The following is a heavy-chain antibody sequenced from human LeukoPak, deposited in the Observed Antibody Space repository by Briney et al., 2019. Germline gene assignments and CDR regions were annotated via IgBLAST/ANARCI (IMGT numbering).Heavy chain of an antibody. CDR1: EYTFTSYA. V-gene: IGHV1-3*01. CDR2: INVGNGNT. J-gene: IGHJ4*02. CDR3: ATGAGYSSSWYGH. D-gene: IGHD6-13*01. Sequence: GASVKVSCKASEYTFTSYAMHWVRQAPGQRLEWMGWINVGNGNTQYSQKFQGRVTMTEDTSTDTAYMELSSLRSEDTAVYYCATGAGYSSSWYGHWGQGTLVTVSS.